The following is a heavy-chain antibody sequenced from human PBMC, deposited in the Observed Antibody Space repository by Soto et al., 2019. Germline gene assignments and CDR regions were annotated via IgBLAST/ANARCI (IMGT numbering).Heavy chain of an antibody. CDR3: AKDHELWFGESSSYYYYYGMDV. Sequence: GSLRLSCAASGFTVSSNYMSWVRQAPGKGLEWVSVIYSGGSTYYADSVKGRFTISRDNYKNTLYLQMNSLRAEDTAVYYCAKDHELWFGESSSYYYYYGMDVWGQGTTVTVSS. D-gene: IGHD3-10*01. CDR1: GFTVSSNY. CDR2: IYSGGST. V-gene: IGHV3-66*01. J-gene: IGHJ6*02.